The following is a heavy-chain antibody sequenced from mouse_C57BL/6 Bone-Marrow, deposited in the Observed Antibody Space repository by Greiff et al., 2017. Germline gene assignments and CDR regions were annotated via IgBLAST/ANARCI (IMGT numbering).Heavy chain of an antibody. CDR3: ARWGYRPEFAY. D-gene: IGHD1-3*01. Sequence: QVQLQQPGAELVKPGASVKLSCKASGYTFTSYWMQWVKQRPGQGLEWIGEIDPSDSYTNYNQKFKGKATLTVDTSSSTAYMQLSSLTSEDSAVYYWARWGYRPEFAYWGQGTLVTVSA. CDR2: IDPSDSYT. J-gene: IGHJ3*01. V-gene: IGHV1-50*01. CDR1: GYTFTSYW.